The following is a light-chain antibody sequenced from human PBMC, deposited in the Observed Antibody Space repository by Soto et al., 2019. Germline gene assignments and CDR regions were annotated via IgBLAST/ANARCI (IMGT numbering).Light chain of an antibody. CDR3: QRYDNLPIT. CDR2: DAS. Sequence: DIQLTQSPSSLSASVGDRVTITCQASQDIVNYLNWYQQKPGKAPKLLIYDASKLESGVPSRFSGSGFGTDFTFTLSSLQSEDIATYYCQRYDNLPITFGPGTKVEI. V-gene: IGKV1-33*01. J-gene: IGKJ3*01. CDR1: QDIVNY.